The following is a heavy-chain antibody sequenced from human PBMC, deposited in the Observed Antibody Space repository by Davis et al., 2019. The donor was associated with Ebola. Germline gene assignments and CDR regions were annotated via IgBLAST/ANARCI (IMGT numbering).Heavy chain of an antibody. CDR3: ARGLGGSRFFDS. Sequence: MPSETLSLTCTVSGDAFNPYYWNWIRQSPGKGLEWLGYVYYTGSGNNNPSLKSRVTISVDASKNQFSLRVNSVTAADMAVYFCARGLGGSRFFDSWGQGMLVTVSS. J-gene: IGHJ4*02. CDR2: VYYTGSG. CDR1: GDAFNPYY. D-gene: IGHD3-10*01. V-gene: IGHV4-59*12.